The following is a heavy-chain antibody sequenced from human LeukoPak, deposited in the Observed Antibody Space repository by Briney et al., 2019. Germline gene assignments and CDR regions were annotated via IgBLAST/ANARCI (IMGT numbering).Heavy chain of an antibody. Sequence: PGGSLRLSCAASGFTFSSYEMNWVRQAPGKGLEWVSCISSSGSTIYYADSVKGRFTISRDNAKNSLYLQMNSLRAEDTAVYYCARESQYGMDVWGKGTTVTVSS. J-gene: IGHJ6*04. V-gene: IGHV3-48*03. CDR2: ISSSGSTI. CDR1: GFTFSSYE. CDR3: ARESQYGMDV.